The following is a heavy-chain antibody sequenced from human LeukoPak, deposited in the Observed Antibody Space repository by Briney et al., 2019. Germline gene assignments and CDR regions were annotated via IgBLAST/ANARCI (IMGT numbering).Heavy chain of an antibody. CDR3: AKEGSSSWYFDY. V-gene: IGHV3-30-3*01. J-gene: IGHJ4*02. D-gene: IGHD6-13*01. CDR2: ISYDGSNK. Sequence: GGSLRLSCTASGFTFSSYSMHWVRQAPGKGLEWVAVISYDGSNKYYADSVKGRFTISRDNSKNTLYLQMNSLRAEDTAVYYCAKEGSSSWYFDYWGQGTLVTVSS. CDR1: GFTFSSYS.